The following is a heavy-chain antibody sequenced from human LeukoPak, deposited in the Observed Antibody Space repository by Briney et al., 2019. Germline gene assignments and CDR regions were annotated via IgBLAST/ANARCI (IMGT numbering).Heavy chain of an antibody. CDR3: TTDYYYYYGMDV. Sequence: GGSLRLSCAASGFTFSNAWMNWVRQAPGKGLEWVGRIKSKTDGGTTDYAAPVKGRFTISRDDSKDTLYLQMNSLKTEDTAVYYCTTDYYYYYGMDVWGQGTTVTVSS. CDR1: GFTFSNAW. J-gene: IGHJ6*02. CDR2: IKSKTDGGTT. V-gene: IGHV3-15*07.